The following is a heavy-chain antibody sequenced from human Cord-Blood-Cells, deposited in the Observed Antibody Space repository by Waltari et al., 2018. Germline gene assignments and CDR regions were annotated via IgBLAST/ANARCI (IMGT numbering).Heavy chain of an antibody. D-gene: IGHD1-26*01. CDR3: ASGGSYNYYGMDV. V-gene: IGHV1-18*04. Sequence: QVQLVQSGAEVKKPGASVTVSCNASGHTFTSYGISCARHAPGQGLEWMGWISAYNGNTNYAQKRQGRVTMTTDTSTSTAYMELRSLRSDDTAVYYCASGGSYNYYGMDVWGQGTTVTVSS. CDR2: ISAYNGNT. CDR1: GHTFTSYG. J-gene: IGHJ6*02.